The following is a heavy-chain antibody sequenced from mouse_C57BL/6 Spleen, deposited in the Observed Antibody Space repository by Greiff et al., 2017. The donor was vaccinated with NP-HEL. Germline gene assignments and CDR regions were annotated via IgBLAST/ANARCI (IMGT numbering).Heavy chain of an antibody. D-gene: IGHD4-1*01. J-gene: IGHJ2*01. Sequence: EVQLVESGGGLVQPKGSLKLSCAASGFSFNTYAMNWVRQAPGKGLEWVARIRSKSNNYATYYADSVKDRFTISRDDSESMLYLQMNNLKTEDTAMYYCVRQGLTGTDFDYWGQGTTLTVSS. CDR2: IRSKSNNYAT. V-gene: IGHV10-1*01. CDR1: GFSFNTYA. CDR3: VRQGLTGTDFDY.